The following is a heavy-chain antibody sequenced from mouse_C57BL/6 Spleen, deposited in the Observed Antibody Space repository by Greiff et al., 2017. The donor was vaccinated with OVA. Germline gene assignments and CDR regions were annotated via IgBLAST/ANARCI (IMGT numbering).Heavy chain of an antibody. V-gene: IGHV5-17*01. CDR3: ARPGYYGSSLYYYAMDY. Sequence: EVKLVESGGGLVKPGGSLKLSCAASGFTFSDYGMHWVRQAPEKGLEWVAYISSGSSTIYYADTVKGRFTIARDNAKNTLFLQMTSLRSEDTAMYYCARPGYYGSSLYYYAMDYWGQGTSVTVSS. CDR1: GFTFSDYG. CDR2: ISSGSSTI. D-gene: IGHD1-1*01. J-gene: IGHJ4*01.